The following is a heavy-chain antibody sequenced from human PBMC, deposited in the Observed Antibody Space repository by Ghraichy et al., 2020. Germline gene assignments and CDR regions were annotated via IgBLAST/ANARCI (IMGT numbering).Heavy chain of an antibody. CDR2: IYYTGST. CDR1: GGSISSNY. D-gene: IGHD5-24*01. V-gene: IGHV4-59*08. Sequence: SETLSLTCTVSGGSISSNYWSWIRQPPGKGLEWIGYIYYTGSTSYNPSLNSRVTISVDTSKNQFSLRLSSVTAADTAVYYCARRGPQFGWFDPWGQGTLVTVSS. J-gene: IGHJ5*02. CDR3: ARRGPQFGWFDP.